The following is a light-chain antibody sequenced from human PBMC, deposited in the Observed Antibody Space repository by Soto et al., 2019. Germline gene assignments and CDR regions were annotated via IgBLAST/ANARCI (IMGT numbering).Light chain of an antibody. V-gene: IGKV3-20*01. CDR3: QLYGTSPSFT. J-gene: IGKJ2*01. CDR1: QTTSSAY. Sequence: EIVLTQSPGTLSLSPGERATLSCRASQTTSSAYLGWYQQKPGQAPRLLIYGASNRATGVPDRFSGGGSGTDFTLTINRLEPEDFAVYYCQLYGTSPSFTFGQGTKLEIK. CDR2: GAS.